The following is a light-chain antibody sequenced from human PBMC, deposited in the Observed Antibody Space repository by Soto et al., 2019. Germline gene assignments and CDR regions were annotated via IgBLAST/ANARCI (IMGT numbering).Light chain of an antibody. Sequence: QSALTQPASVSGSPGQSITISCTGTSSDVGGYNYVSWYQQHAGKAPKLMIYDVSNRPSGVSNRFSGSKSGNTASLTISGRQAEDEADYYSSSYTSSSPWVFGGGTKLTVL. V-gene: IGLV2-14*01. CDR3: SSYTSSSPWV. J-gene: IGLJ3*02. CDR1: SSDVGGYNY. CDR2: DVS.